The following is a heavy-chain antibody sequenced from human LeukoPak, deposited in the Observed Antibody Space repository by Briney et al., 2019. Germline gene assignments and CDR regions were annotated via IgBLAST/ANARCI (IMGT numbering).Heavy chain of an antibody. CDR3: ARAKSYDSSGYLSGLGY. J-gene: IGHJ4*02. D-gene: IGHD3-22*01. CDR1: GGSISSYY. Sequence: PSETLSLTCTVSGGSISSYYWSWIRQPPGKGLEWIGYIYYSGSTNYNPSLKSRVTISVDTSKNQFSLKLSSVTAADTAVYYCARAKSYDSSGYLSGLGYWGQGTLVTVSS. CDR2: IYYSGST. V-gene: IGHV4-59*01.